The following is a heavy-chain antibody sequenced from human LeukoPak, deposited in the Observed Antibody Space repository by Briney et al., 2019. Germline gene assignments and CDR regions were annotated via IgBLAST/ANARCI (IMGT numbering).Heavy chain of an antibody. CDR3: ATGARGRD. CDR1: GLTFSNYW. CDR2: VKSKTDGGTT. D-gene: IGHD3-10*01. V-gene: IGHV3-15*01. J-gene: IGHJ4*02. Sequence: GGSLRLSCVVSGLTFSNYWMSWVRQAPGKGLEWVGRVKSKTDGGTTEYAAPVKGSFTISRDDSKNTLHLEMNSLKTEDTGVYYCATGARGRDWGQGTLVTVSS.